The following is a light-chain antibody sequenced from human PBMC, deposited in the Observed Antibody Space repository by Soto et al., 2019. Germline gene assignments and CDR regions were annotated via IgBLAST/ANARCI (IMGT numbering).Light chain of an antibody. CDR3: QQFRSFQIT. CDR1: HGISSW. V-gene: IGKV1-12*01. J-gene: IGKJ5*01. CDR2: FAS. Sequence: DILMTQSPSSVSVSVGDRATITCRSSHGISSWLAWYQQQPGKAPQLLIYFASTLQSGVPSRFSASGSGTDFALTISSLQPEDFATYYCQQFRSFQITFCQGTRLEIK.